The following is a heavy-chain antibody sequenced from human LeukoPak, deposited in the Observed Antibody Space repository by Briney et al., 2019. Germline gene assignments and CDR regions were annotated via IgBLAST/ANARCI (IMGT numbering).Heavy chain of an antibody. Sequence: GGSLRLSCAASGFTVSSNYMSWVRQAPGKGLEWVSVIYSGGSTYYADSVKGRFTISRDNSKNTLYLQMNSLRAEDTAVCYCAREKGYYDSSGYYYATLYYFDYWGQGTLVTVSS. D-gene: IGHD3-22*01. V-gene: IGHV3-66*01. J-gene: IGHJ4*02. CDR3: AREKGYYDSSGYYYATLYYFDY. CDR1: GFTVSSNY. CDR2: IYSGGST.